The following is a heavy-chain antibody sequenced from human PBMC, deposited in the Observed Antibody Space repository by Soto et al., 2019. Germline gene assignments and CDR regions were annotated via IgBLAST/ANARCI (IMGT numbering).Heavy chain of an antibody. CDR1: GYTFTSYY. D-gene: IGHD3-16*01. CDR2: ISAYKGNT. V-gene: IGHV1-18*04. Sequence: ASVKVSCKASGYTFTSYYMHWVRQAPGQGLEWMGWISAYKGNTNYAHGLQGRVTMTTDTSTSTAYMELRSLRSDDTAVYYCAKGAWGEYAFDSWGQGTMVTVSS. CDR3: AKGAWGEYAFDS. J-gene: IGHJ3*02.